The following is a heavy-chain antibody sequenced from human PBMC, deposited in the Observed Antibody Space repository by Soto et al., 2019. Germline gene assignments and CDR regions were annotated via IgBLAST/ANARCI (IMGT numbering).Heavy chain of an antibody. D-gene: IGHD3-22*01. CDR3: ARDRYFYDSRGYYRTLDS. CDR2: IFHSGIT. CDR1: GGSFSNDY. Sequence: PSETLSLTCSISGGSFSNDYWTWIRQSPGKGLEWIGYIFHSGITDYNPSVKSLVTISIDKSRNLFSLTLTSVTSADTAVYSCARDRYFYDSRGYYRTLDSWGREPWSPSPQ. V-gene: IGHV4-59*13. J-gene: IGHJ5*01.